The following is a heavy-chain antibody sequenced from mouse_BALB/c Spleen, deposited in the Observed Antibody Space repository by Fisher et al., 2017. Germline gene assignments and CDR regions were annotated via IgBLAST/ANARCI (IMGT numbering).Heavy chain of an antibody. V-gene: IGHV1-26*01. J-gene: IGHJ4*01. CDR3: ARGDYRYDLDY. Sequence: KFKGKATLTVDNSSSTAYMELRSLTSEDSAVYYCARGDYRYDLDYWGQGTSVTVSS. D-gene: IGHD2-14*01.